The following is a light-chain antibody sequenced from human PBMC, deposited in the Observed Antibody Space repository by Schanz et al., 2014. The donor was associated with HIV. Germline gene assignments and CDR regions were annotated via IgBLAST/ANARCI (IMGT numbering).Light chain of an antibody. V-gene: IGKV3-20*01. CDR2: GAS. CDR1: QSVSNY. Sequence: EIVLTQSPATLSLSPGERATLSCRASQSVSNYLAWYQQKPGQAPRLLVYGASNRANGIPDRFSGSGSGTDFTLTISRLEPEDFAVYYCQQYESTPRTFGQGTKLEIK. J-gene: IGKJ2*01. CDR3: QQYESTPRT.